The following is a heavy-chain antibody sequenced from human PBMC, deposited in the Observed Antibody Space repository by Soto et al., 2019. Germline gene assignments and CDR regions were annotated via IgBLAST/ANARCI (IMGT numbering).Heavy chain of an antibody. CDR3: AKESSPYYDILTGYYIRGGYFDY. D-gene: IGHD3-9*01. Sequence: GGSLRLSCAASGFTFSSYAMSWVRQAPGKGLEWVSAISGSGGSTYYADSVKGRFTISRDNSKNTLYLQMNSLRAEDTAVYYCAKESSPYYDILTGYYIRGGYFDYWGQGTLVTVSS. V-gene: IGHV3-23*01. J-gene: IGHJ4*02. CDR1: GFTFSSYA. CDR2: ISGSGGST.